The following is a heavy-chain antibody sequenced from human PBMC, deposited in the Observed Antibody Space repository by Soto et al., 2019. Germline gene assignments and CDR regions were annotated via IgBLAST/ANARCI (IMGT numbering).Heavy chain of an antibody. CDR2: IWYDGSIK. Sequence: QVQLVESGGGVVQPGRSLRLSCAASGFTFSSYGMHWVRQAPGKGLEWVAVIWYDGSIKYYADSVKGRFTISRDNSKNTLYLQMNRLRAEDTAVYYCARDEGLYGSGSYWPDYWGQGTLVTVSS. D-gene: IGHD3-10*01. CDR3: ARDEGLYGSGSYWPDY. CDR1: GFTFSSYG. J-gene: IGHJ4*02. V-gene: IGHV3-33*01.